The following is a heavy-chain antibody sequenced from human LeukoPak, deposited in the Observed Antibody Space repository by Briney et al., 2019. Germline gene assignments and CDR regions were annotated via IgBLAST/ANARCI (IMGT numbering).Heavy chain of an antibody. J-gene: IGHJ3*02. V-gene: IGHV1-18*01. D-gene: IGHD1-1*01. CDR3: ARRTGTQYSSDAFDI. CDR1: GYTFTSYG. Sequence: ASVTVSCKASGYTFTSYGISWVRQAPGQGLEWMGWISAYNGNTNYAQKLQGRVTMTTDTSTSTAYMELRSLRSDDTAVYYCARRTGTQYSSDAFDIWGQGTMVTVSS. CDR2: ISAYNGNT.